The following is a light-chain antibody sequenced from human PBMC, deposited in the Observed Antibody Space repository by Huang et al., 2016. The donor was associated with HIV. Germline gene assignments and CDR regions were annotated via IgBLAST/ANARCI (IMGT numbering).Light chain of an antibody. CDR2: DAS. J-gene: IGKJ5*01. CDR3: QQHGDFPIT. Sequence: DIQMTQSPSSLSASVKDRVTITCQASHDISTYLNWYQQKPGKAPKLLIYDASNLETGVPSRVSGSGSGTHFTLTINGLQPEDFAIYYCQQHGDFPITFGQGTRLDIK. CDR1: HDISTY. V-gene: IGKV1-33*01.